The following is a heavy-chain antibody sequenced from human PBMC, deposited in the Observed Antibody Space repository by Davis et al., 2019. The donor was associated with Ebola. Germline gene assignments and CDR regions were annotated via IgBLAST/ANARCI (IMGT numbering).Heavy chain of an antibody. D-gene: IGHD3-22*01. Sequence: LSLTCAVSGGFVSSGGYSWSWIRQPPGKGLEWIGYYYYTGSTYYSPSLKSRVTISVDTSKNQFSLKLTSVTAADTAVYYCARGDSYFDPSGYYAGPEAPDHWGQGTLVSVSS. CDR3: ARGDSYFDPSGYYAGPEAPDH. CDR2: YYYTGST. V-gene: IGHV4-30-4*07. CDR1: GGFVSSGGYS. J-gene: IGHJ4*02.